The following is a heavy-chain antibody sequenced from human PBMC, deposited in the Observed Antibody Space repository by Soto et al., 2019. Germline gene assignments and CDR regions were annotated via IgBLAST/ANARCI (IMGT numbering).Heavy chain of an antibody. CDR1: VFSFSIYE. D-gene: IGHD1-7*01. Sequence: SLRLSCAASVFSFSIYEMNWVRQAPGKGLEWLSYIRGTGSPIYYADSVKGRFTISRDNAKNSLYLQMNSLTAEDTAIYYCASKIYGTTYFNYWGQGTLVTVSS. J-gene: IGHJ4*02. V-gene: IGHV3-48*03. CDR3: ASKIYGTTYFNY. CDR2: IRGTGSPI.